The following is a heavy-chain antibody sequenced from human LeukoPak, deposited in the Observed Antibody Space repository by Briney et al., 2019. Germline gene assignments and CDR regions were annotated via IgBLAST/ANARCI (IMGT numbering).Heavy chain of an antibody. CDR1: GGSISSYY. CDR2: IYTSGST. Sequence: SETLSLTCTVSGGSISSYYWSWIRQPAGKGLEWIGRIYTSGSTNYNPSLKSRVTMSVDTSKNQFSLKLSSVTAADTAVYYCARGRCSGGSCRHDDGDYWGQGTLVTVSS. J-gene: IGHJ4*02. CDR3: ARGRCSGGSCRHDDGDY. D-gene: IGHD2-15*01. V-gene: IGHV4-4*07.